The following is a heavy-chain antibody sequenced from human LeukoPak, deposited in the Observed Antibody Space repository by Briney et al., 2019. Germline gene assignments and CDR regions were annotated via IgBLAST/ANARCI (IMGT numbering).Heavy chain of an antibody. V-gene: IGHV4-4*07. CDR3: ARPPGIAAAWFDP. CDR1: GGSISSYY. CDR2: IYTSGST. J-gene: IGHJ5*02. Sequence: PSETLSLTCTVSGGSISSYYWSWIRQPAGKGLEWIGRIYTSGSTNYNPSLKSRVTISVDKSKNQFSLKLNSVTAADTAMYYCARPPGIAAAWFDPWGQGTLVTVSS. D-gene: IGHD6-13*01.